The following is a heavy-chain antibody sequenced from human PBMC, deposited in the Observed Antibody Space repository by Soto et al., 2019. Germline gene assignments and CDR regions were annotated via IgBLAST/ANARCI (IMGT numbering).Heavy chain of an antibody. CDR3: AKDRVGGTFYTPLAF. CDR2: ITYDGSFQ. CDR1: GFNFDDYV. J-gene: IGHJ4*02. Sequence: GGSLRLSCQASGFNFDDYVMHWVRQSPGKGLEWVAVITYDGSFQYYADSVKGRFTISRDNSKNTLSLHLSTLKPEDTAVYHCAKDRVGGTFYTPLAFWGQGTLVTVSS. V-gene: IGHV3-30*18. D-gene: IGHD1-7*01.